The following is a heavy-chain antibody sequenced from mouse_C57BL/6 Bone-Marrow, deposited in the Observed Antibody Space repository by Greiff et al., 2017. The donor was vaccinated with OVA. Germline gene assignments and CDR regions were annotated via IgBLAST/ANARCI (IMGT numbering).Heavy chain of an antibody. V-gene: IGHV1-64*01. CDR2: IHPNSGST. Sequence: QVQLKQPGAELVKPGASVKLSCKASGYTFTSYWMHWVKQRPGQGLEWIGMIHPNSGSTNYNEKFKSKATLTVDKSSSTAYMQLSSLTSEDSAVYYCARSATRAWFAYWGQGTLVTVSA. CDR1: GYTFTSYW. CDR3: ARSATRAWFAY. D-gene: IGHD1-2*01. J-gene: IGHJ3*01.